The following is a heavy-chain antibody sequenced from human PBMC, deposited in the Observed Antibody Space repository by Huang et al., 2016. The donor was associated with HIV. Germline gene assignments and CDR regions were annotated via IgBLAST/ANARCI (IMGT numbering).Heavy chain of an antibody. CDR2: SNSDGSSS. CDR3: VRDPRIQSWLNYFDY. J-gene: IGHJ4*02. D-gene: IGHD3-22*01. Sequence: EVQLVESGGGLVQPGGSLRLSCAASGFTFSSYWMHWVRQAPGKGLVGGSRSNSDGSSSGYADSVKGRFTISRDNAKNTLYLQMNSLRAEDTAVYYCVRDPRIQSWLNYFDYWGQGTLVSVSS. V-gene: IGHV3-74*01. CDR1: GFTFSSYW.